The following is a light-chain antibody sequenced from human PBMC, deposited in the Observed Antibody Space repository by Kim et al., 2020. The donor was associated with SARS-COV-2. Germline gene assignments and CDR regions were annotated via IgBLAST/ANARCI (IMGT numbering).Light chain of an antibody. J-gene: IGLJ3*02. CDR1: SGTIAGTY. CDR3: QSYDTSALWV. Sequence: NFMLTQPHSVSESPGTTVTISCTRGSGTIAGTYVQWYQQRPGGAPATVIYENDQRPSGVPDRFSGSIDSSSNSASLTISGLKTEDEADYYCQSYDTSALWVFGGGTKLTVL. CDR2: END. V-gene: IGLV6-57*03.